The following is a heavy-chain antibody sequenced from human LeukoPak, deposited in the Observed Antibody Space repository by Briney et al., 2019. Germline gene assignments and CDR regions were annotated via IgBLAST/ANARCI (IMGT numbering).Heavy chain of an antibody. Sequence: ASVKVSCKVSGYTLTELSMHWVRQAPGKGLEWMGGFDPEDGETIYAQKFQGRVTMTEDTSTDTAYMELSSLRSEDTAVYYCASSGYCSSTSCFNRHNWFDPWGQGTLVTVSS. CDR1: GYTLTELS. CDR3: ASSGYCSSTSCFNRHNWFDP. CDR2: FDPEDGET. J-gene: IGHJ5*02. D-gene: IGHD2-2*01. V-gene: IGHV1-24*01.